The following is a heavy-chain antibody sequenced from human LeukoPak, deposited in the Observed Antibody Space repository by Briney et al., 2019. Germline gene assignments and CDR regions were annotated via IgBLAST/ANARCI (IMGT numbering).Heavy chain of an antibody. CDR1: GFTFDDYG. CDR3: AKLAGTGGFDY. CDR2: INWNGGRT. Sequence: PGGSLRLSCAASGFTFDDYGMSWVRQAPGKGLEWVSGINWNGGRTGYADSVKGRLTISRGNAKNSLYLQMNSLRAEDTVLYYCAKLAGTGGFDYWGQGTLVTVSS. J-gene: IGHJ4*02. D-gene: IGHD6-19*01. V-gene: IGHV3-20*04.